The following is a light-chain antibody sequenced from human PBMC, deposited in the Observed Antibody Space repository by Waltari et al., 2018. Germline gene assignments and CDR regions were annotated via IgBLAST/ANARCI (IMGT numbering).Light chain of an antibody. CDR1: SPNVGAGYD. V-gene: IGLV1-40*01. J-gene: IGLJ3*02. CDR2: DNS. Sequence: QSVLTQPPSVSGAPGQRVTISCPVSSPNVGAGYDVPWYQQHPGTAPNLLISDNSNRPAGVPDRFSGSKSGTSASLAITGLQAEDEADYYCQSYDSSLSSWVFGGGTKLTVL. CDR3: QSYDSSLSSWV.